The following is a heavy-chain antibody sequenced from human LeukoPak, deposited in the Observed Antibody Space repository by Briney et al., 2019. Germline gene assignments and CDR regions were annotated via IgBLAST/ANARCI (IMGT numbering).Heavy chain of an antibody. J-gene: IGHJ4*02. CDR3: ARGLRVALRNPAYYDSSGYYYVRVPVGYFDY. V-gene: IGHV4-39*07. CDR1: GGSISSSSYF. Sequence: SETLSLTCTVSGGSISSSSYFWGWIRQPPGKGLEWIGEIYHSGSTNYNPSLKSRVTISVDKSKSHFSLKLSSVTAADTAVYYCARGLRVALRNPAYYDSSGYYYVRVPVGYFDYWGQGTLVTVSS. D-gene: IGHD3-22*01. CDR2: IYHSGST.